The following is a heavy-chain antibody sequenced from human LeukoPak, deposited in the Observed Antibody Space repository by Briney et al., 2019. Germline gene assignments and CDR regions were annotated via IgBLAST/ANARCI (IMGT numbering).Heavy chain of an antibody. CDR3: ARAKVEMATISDY. Sequence: PSETLSLTYAVSGGSIRSGGYSWSWLRQPPGKGLEWIGYIYHSGSTYYNPSLKSRVTISVDRSKNQFSLKLSSVTAADTAVYYCARAKVEMATISDYWGQGTLVTVSS. CDR1: GGSIRSGGYS. J-gene: IGHJ4*02. CDR2: IYHSGST. D-gene: IGHD5-24*01. V-gene: IGHV4-30-2*01.